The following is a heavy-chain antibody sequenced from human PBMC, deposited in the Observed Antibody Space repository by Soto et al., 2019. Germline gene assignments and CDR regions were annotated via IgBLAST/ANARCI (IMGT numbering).Heavy chain of an antibody. V-gene: IGHV4-30-4*01. CDR2: IYYSGST. D-gene: IGHD4-4*01. CDR3: ARASDYSTVGDLYYYYYYGMDV. CDR1: GGSISSGDYY. Sequence: SETLSLTCTVSGGSISSGDYYWSWIRQPPGKGLEWIGYIYYSGSTYYNPSLKSRVIISVDTSKNQFSLKLSSVTAADTAVYYCARASDYSTVGDLYYYYYYGMDVWGQGTTVTVSS. J-gene: IGHJ6*02.